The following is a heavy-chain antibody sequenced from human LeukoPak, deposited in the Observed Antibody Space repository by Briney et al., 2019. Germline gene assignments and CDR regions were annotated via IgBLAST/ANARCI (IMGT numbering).Heavy chain of an antibody. CDR3: AKDRSSFVHADAFDI. J-gene: IGHJ3*02. CDR2: ISGSGGST. V-gene: IGHV3-23*01. Sequence: GGSLRLSCAASGFTFSSYAMSWVRQAPGKGLEWVSAISGSGGSTYYADSVKGRFTISRDNSKNTLYLQMNSLRAEDTAVYYRAKDRSSFVHADAFDIWGQGTMVTVSS. CDR1: GFTFSSYA. D-gene: IGHD6-6*01.